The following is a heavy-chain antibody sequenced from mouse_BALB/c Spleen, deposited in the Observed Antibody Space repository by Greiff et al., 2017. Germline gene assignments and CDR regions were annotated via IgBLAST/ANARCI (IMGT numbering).Heavy chain of an antibody. Sequence: DVMLVESGGGLVKPGGSLKLSCAASGFTFSSYAMSWVRQTPEKRLEWVASISSGGSTYYPDSVKGRFTISRDNARNILYLQMSSLRSEDTAMYYCAREDYRYDGHYAMDYWGQGTSVTVSS. CDR2: ISSGGST. CDR3: AREDYRYDGHYAMDY. V-gene: IGHV5-6-5*01. D-gene: IGHD2-14*01. J-gene: IGHJ4*01. CDR1: GFTFSSYA.